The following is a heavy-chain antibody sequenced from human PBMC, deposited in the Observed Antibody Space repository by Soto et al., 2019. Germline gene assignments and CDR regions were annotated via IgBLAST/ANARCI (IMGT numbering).Heavy chain of an antibody. CDR3: ANEVWGSYRSGYFQH. Sequence: EVQLLESGGGLVQPGGSLRLSCAASGFIFSNYAMSWVRQAPGKGLEWVSAIGGSGDTTYYAAAVKGRFTISRDNSKNTLYLQMNSLRAEDTAVYYCANEVWGSYRSGYFQHWGQGTLVTVSS. J-gene: IGHJ1*01. CDR1: GFIFSNYA. D-gene: IGHD3-16*02. V-gene: IGHV3-23*01. CDR2: IGGSGDTT.